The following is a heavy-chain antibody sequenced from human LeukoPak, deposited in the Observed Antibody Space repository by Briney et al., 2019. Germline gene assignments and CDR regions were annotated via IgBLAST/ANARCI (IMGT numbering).Heavy chain of an antibody. V-gene: IGHV3-48*02. D-gene: IGHD5-12*01. CDR3: ARAMRSGYDY. CDR1: GFTFSNYG. Sequence: GGSLRLSCAASGFTFSNYGMNWVRQAPGKRLEWVSYISSSDSIYYADSVKGRFTISRDNAENSLYLQMNSLRDEDTAVYYCARAMRSGYDYWGQGTLVTVSS. J-gene: IGHJ4*02. CDR2: ISSSDSI.